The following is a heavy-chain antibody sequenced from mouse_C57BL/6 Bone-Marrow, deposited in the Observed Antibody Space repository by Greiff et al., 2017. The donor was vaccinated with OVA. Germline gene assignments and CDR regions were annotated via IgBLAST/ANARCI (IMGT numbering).Heavy chain of an antibody. Sequence: QVQLQQSGAELVRPGASVTLSCKASGSTFPDYEMHWLKQTPVHGLEWIGAIDAETGGTAYNQKFKGKAILTADKSSSTAYMELRSLTSEDSAVYYCTMGHYYGSSYSGGTGTTVTVSA. CDR3: TMGHYYGSSYS. CDR2: IDAETGGT. J-gene: IGHJ1*03. CDR1: GSTFPDYE. D-gene: IGHD1-1*01. V-gene: IGHV1-15*01.